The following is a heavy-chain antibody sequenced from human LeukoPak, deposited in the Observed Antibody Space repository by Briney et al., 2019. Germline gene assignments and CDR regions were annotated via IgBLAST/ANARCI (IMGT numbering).Heavy chain of an antibody. J-gene: IGHJ4*02. Sequence: ASVKVSCKASGGTFSSYAISWVRQAPGQGLEWMGGIIPIFGTANYAQKFQGRVTITTDESTSTAYMELSSLRSEDTAVYYCASASVDGYIPKNTYFDYWGQGTLSPSPQ. CDR1: GGTFSSYA. CDR3: ASASVDGYIPKNTYFDY. CDR2: IIPIFGTA. V-gene: IGHV1-69*05. D-gene: IGHD5-24*01.